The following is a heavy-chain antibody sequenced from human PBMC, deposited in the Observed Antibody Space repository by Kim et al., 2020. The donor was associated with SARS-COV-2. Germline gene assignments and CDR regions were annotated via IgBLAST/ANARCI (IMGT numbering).Heavy chain of an antibody. D-gene: IGHD4-17*01. CDR3: ARDGTTVSYYYYYYMDV. J-gene: IGHJ6*03. V-gene: IGHV1-69*13. CDR2: IIPIFGTA. Sequence: SVKVSCKASGGTFSSYAISWVRQAPGQGLEWMGGIIPIFGTANYAQKFQGRVTITADESTSTAYMELSSLRSEDTAVYYCARDGTTVSYYYYYYMDVWGKGTTVTVSS. CDR1: GGTFSSYA.